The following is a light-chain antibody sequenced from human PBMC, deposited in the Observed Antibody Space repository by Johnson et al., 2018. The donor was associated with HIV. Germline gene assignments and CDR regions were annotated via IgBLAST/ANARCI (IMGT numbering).Light chain of an antibody. CDR3: GAWDNSLNSPV. CDR1: SSNIGNNY. J-gene: IGLJ1*01. V-gene: IGLV1-51*02. Sequence: QSVLTQPPSVSAAPGQKVTISCSGSSSNIGNNYVSWYQPLPGTAPKLLIYENNKRPSGIPDRFSGSKSGTSASLGITGLQPGDEADYYCGAWDNSLNSPVFGTGTKVTVL. CDR2: ENN.